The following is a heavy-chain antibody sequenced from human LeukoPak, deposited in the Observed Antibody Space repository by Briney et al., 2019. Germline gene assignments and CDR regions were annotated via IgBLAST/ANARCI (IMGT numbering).Heavy chain of an antibody. CDR3: AKDPGWVGSSWSFDY. CDR2: ISSSGSTI. Sequence: GGSLRLSCAASGFIFSDYYMSWIRQAPGKGLEWVSYISSSGSTIYYADSVKGRFTISRDNAKNSLYLQMNSLRAEDTAVYYCAKDPGWVGSSWSFDYWGLGTLVSVSS. D-gene: IGHD6-13*01. J-gene: IGHJ4*02. V-gene: IGHV3-11*01. CDR1: GFIFSDYY.